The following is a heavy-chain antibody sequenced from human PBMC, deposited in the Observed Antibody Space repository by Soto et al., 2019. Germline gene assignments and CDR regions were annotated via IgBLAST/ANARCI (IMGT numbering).Heavy chain of an antibody. D-gene: IGHD3-22*01. CDR1: GYTFKNDG. CDR2: ISAYNFDT. CDR3: VREAPGHYDSSGYYYHVELDS. J-gene: IGHJ5*01. V-gene: IGHV1-18*01. Sequence: ASVKVSCKASGYTFKNDGISFVRQAPGQGLEWIGWISAYNFDTSYAQKFQGRVAITTDTSTIRSYMYCSSLGSGYTAVYSCVREAPGHYDSSGYYYHVELDSWG.